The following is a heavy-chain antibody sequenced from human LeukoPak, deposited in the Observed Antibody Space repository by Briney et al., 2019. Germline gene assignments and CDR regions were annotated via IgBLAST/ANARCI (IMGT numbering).Heavy chain of an antibody. Sequence: GGSLRLSCAASGFTFSSYSMNWVRQAPGKGLEWVSSISSSSSYIYYADSVKGRFTISRDNAKNLLDLQMNSLRAEDTAVYYCARLEWARAEYYYYYMDVWGKGTTVTVSS. J-gene: IGHJ6*03. CDR2: ISSSSSYI. CDR3: ARLEWARAEYYYYYMDV. CDR1: GFTFSSYS. D-gene: IGHD2-8*01. V-gene: IGHV3-21*06.